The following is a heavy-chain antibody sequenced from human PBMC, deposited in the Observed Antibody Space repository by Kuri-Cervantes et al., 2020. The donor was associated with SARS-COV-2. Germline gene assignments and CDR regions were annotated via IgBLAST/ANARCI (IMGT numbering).Heavy chain of an antibody. CDR2: ISAYNGNT. CDR3: ARDVLRFLEWLDYYYYYGKDA. J-gene: IGHJ6*02. Sequence: ASVKVSCKASGYTFTSYGISWVRQAPGQGLEWMGWISAYNGNTNYAQKLQGRVTMTTDTSTSTAYMELRSLRSDDTAVYYCARDVLRFLEWLDYYYYYGKDAWGQGTTVTVSS. V-gene: IGHV1-18*04. CDR1: GYTFTSYG. D-gene: IGHD3-3*01.